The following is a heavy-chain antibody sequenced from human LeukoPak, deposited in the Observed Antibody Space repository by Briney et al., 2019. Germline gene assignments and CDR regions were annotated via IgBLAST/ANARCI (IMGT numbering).Heavy chain of an antibody. CDR2: INHSGNA. J-gene: IGHJ4*02. V-gene: IGHV4-34*01. D-gene: IGHD3-22*01. CDR1: GGSFNGYY. CDR3: ARWLLGELEGGDY. Sequence: SQTLSLTCAVYGGSFNGYYWSWIRQPPGRGLEWIGEINHSGNANYNPSLESRVTISADTSKNQFSLKLSSVTAADTAVYYCARWLLGELEGGDYWGQGTLVTVSS.